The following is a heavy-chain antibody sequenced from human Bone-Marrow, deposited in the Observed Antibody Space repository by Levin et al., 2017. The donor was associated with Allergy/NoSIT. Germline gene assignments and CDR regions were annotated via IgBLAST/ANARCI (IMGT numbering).Heavy chain of an antibody. Sequence: GGSLRLSCAASGFTFSSYGMHWVRQAPGKGLEWVAVISYDGSNKYYADSVKGRFTISRDNSKNTLYLQMNSLRAEDTAVYYCAKDRCSSTSCYPRGTSTPTKYYYYGMDVWGQGTTVTVSS. CDR2: ISYDGSNK. CDR3: AKDRCSSTSCYPRGTSTPTKYYYYGMDV. V-gene: IGHV3-30*18. CDR1: GFTFSSYG. J-gene: IGHJ6*02. D-gene: IGHD2-2*01.